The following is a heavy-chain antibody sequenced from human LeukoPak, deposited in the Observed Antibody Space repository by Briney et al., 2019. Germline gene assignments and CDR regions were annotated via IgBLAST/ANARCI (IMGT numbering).Heavy chain of an antibody. CDR3: ARGSIAARPFGFDYYYYYMDV. J-gene: IGHJ6*03. D-gene: IGHD6-6*01. CDR2: IIPMFGTA. V-gene: IGHV1-69*06. Sequence: SVKVSCKASGGTFRNYAINWVRQAPGQGLEWMGRIIPMFGTANYAQNFQGRVTITADKSTSTAYMELSSLKSEDTAVYYCARGSIAARPFGFDYYYYYMDVWGKGTTVTVSS. CDR1: GGTFRNYA.